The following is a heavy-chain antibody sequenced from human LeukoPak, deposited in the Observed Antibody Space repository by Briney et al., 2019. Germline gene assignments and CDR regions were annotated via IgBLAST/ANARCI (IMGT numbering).Heavy chain of an antibody. V-gene: IGHV1-18*01. Sequence: ASVKVSCKASGYTFTSYGISWERQAAGHGLEWMGWISGYNGNTNYAQKLQGRVTMTKDTSTSTAYMELTSLRSDDTAVYYCGRSREGLYSGSSFDYWGQGTLVTVSS. D-gene: IGHD1-26*01. CDR2: ISGYNGNT. J-gene: IGHJ4*02. CDR3: GRSREGLYSGSSFDY. CDR1: GYTFTSYG.